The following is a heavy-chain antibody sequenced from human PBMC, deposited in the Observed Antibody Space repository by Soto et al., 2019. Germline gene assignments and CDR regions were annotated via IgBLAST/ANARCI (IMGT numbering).Heavy chain of an antibody. V-gene: IGHV1-18*01. J-gene: IGHJ4*02. D-gene: IGHD1-1*01. CDR2: ISAHNGNT. CDR1: GYGFTTYG. Sequence: QIHLVQSGAEVKKPGASVKVSCKGSGYGFTTYGITWVRQAPGQGLEWMAWISAHNGNTNYAQKLQGRVTVTRDTSTSTAYMELRSLRSDGPAVDYCGRGRYGDYWGQGALVTVSS. CDR3: GRGRYGDY.